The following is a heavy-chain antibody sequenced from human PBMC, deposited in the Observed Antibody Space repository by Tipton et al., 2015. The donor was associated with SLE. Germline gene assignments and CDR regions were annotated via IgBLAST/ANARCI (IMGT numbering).Heavy chain of an antibody. CDR2: ISSSSSYT. D-gene: IGHD2-21*01. Sequence: SLRLSCAASGFTFSDYYMTWIRQAPGKGLEWISYISSSSSYTKYADSVKGRFTISRDNSKNTLSLQLNTLRADDTAIYYCAKDRYCGGGTCFASYFDLWGQGTPVTVSS. CDR1: GFTFSDYY. J-gene: IGHJ4*02. V-gene: IGHV3-11*05. CDR3: AKDRYCGGGTCFASYFDL.